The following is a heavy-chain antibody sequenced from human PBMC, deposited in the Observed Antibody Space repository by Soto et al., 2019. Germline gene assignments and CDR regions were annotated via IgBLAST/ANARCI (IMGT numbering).Heavy chain of an antibody. V-gene: IGHV3-23*01. CDR2: VSTTGGTI. CDR3: AKDRLAGGFDY. D-gene: IGHD3-16*01. J-gene: IGHJ4*02. Sequence: GGSLRLSCAASGFTFSSYSMNWVRQAPGKGLEWVSFVSTTGGTIYYTDSVKGRFTISRDNSRNTVYLQMNSLRADDTAVYYCAKDRLAGGFDYWGQGTLVTVSS. CDR1: GFTFSSYS.